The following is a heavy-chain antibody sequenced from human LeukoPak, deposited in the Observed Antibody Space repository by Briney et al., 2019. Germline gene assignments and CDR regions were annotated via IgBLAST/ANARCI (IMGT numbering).Heavy chain of an antibody. V-gene: IGHV3-23*01. D-gene: IGHD2/OR15-2a*01. CDR2: ISSSGSGGNT. J-gene: IGHJ4*02. CDR3: ARDRGYFYDQLDY. CDR1: GVTLSSYA. Sequence: GGSLRLSCAASGVTLSSYAMSWARQAPGKGLEWVSGISSSGSGGNTYYADSVKGRFTISRDDARNSLYLQMNSLKDEDTAVYYCARDRGYFYDQLDYWGQRTLVTVSS.